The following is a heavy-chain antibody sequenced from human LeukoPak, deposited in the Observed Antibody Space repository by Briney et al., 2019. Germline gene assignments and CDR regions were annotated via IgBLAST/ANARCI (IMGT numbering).Heavy chain of an antibody. D-gene: IGHD5-18*01. V-gene: IGHV3-48*04. CDR1: GFTFSSYS. J-gene: IGHJ6*03. Sequence: GGSLRLSCAASGFTFSSYSMNWVRQAPGKGLEWVSYISSSGSTIYYADSVKGRFTISRDNAKNSLYLQMNSLRAEDTAVYYCARELTFMVTRSYYYMDVWGKGTTVTVSS. CDR2: ISSSGSTI. CDR3: ARELTFMVTRSYYYMDV.